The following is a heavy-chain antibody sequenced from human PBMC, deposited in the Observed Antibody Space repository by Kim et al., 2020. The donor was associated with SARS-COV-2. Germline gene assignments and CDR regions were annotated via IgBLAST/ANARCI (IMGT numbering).Heavy chain of an antibody. J-gene: IGHJ4*02. V-gene: IGHV3-30*04. CDR3: ARDESLPRQQLVRPIFGY. CDR1: GFTFSSYA. Sequence: GGSLRLSCAASGFTFSSYAMHWVRQAPGKGLEWVAVISYDGSNKYYADSVKGRFTISRDNSKNTLYLQMNSLRAEDTAVYYCARDESLPRQQLVRPIFGYWGQGTLVTVSS. CDR2: ISYDGSNK. D-gene: IGHD6-13*01.